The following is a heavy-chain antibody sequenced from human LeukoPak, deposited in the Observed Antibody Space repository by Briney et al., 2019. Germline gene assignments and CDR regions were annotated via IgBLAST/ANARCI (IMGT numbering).Heavy chain of an antibody. CDR1: GFTFSSYA. CDR2: ISGSGGST. D-gene: IGHD3/OR15-3a*01. V-gene: IGHV3-23*01. CDR3: ARDGRYYYYGMDV. Sequence: GSLRLSCAASGFTFSSYAMSWVRQAPGKGLEWVSAISGSGGSTYYADSVKGRFTISRDNSKNTLYLQMNSLRAEDTAVYYYARDGRYYYYGMDVWGQGTTVTVSS. J-gene: IGHJ6*02.